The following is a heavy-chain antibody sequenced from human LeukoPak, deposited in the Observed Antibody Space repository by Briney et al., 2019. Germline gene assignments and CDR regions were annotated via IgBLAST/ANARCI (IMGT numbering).Heavy chain of an antibody. J-gene: IGHJ4*02. CDR2: IYSGGST. Sequence: GGSLRLSCAASGFTVSSNYMSWVRQAPGKGLEWVSVIYSGGSTYYADSVKGRFTISRDNSKNTLYLQMNSLGAEDTAVYYCAKEKVEMATITRYFDYWGQGTLVTVSS. V-gene: IGHV3-53*01. CDR3: AKEKVEMATITRYFDY. CDR1: GFTVSSNY. D-gene: IGHD5-24*01.